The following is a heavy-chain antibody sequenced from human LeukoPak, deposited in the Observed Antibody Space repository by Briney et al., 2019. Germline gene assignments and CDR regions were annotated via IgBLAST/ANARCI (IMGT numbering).Heavy chain of an antibody. J-gene: IGHJ5*02. CDR3: ATVRFLEWLSIEGGNNWFDP. CDR2: VYSSGLT. D-gene: IGHD3-3*01. V-gene: IGHV4-59*08. Sequence: SETLSLTCTVSGGSINNYYWSWIRQPPGKGLEWIGYVYSSGLTNYNPSLRSRVTISIDTSRSQFSLKPSSVTAADTAVYYGATVRFLEWLSIEGGNNWFDPWGQGTLVTVSS. CDR1: GGSINNYY.